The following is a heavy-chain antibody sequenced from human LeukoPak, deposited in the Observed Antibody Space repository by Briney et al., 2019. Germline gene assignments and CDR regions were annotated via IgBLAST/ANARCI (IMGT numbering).Heavy chain of an antibody. V-gene: IGHV5-51*01. CDR2: IYPGDSDT. J-gene: IGHJ5*02. CDR3: ARRRWLHHGWFDP. Sequence: GESLKTSCKGSGYSFTSYWIAWVRQTPGKGLEWMGIIYPGDSDTRYSPSFQGQVNISDDKSIRTAYLQWSSLKASDTAMYYCARRRWLHHGWFDPWGQGTLVTASS. CDR1: GYSFTSYW. D-gene: IGHD5-24*01.